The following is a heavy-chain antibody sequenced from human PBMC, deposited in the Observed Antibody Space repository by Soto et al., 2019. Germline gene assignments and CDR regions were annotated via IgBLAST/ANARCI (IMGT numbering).Heavy chain of an antibody. V-gene: IGHV4-31*03. D-gene: IGHD5-18*01. CDR1: CGSINSGGYY. J-gene: IGHJ4*02. CDR3: ERRRIPLRYDY. Sequence: SETLSLTCSGSCGSINSGGYYWSWIRQHPGKGLEWIGYIYYSGRTSYNTSLKSRVIISAEPSKNXVSLNLSSLTDADTAVYYCERRRIPLRYDYWGRVTLVSVS. CDR2: IYYSGRT.